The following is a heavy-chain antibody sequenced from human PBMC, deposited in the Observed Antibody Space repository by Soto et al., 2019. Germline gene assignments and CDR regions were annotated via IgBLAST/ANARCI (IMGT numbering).Heavy chain of an antibody. D-gene: IGHD5-12*01. CDR3: AREGSYSAYNFAHGIQLWSFDF. V-gene: IGHV4-4*07. CDR1: GGSINTFY. Sequence: PSETLSLTCTVSGGSINTFYWSWVRQPAGKGLEWIGRIFSSGSTSFNPSLESRVAMSVDTSKNHFSLNLNSVTAADMAVYYCAREGSYSAYNFAHGIQLWSFDFWGQGALVTVSS. CDR2: IFSSGST. J-gene: IGHJ4*02.